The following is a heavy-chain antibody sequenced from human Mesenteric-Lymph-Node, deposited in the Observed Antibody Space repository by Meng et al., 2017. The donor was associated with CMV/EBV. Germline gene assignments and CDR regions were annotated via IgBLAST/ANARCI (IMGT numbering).Heavy chain of an antibody. J-gene: IGHJ6*02. CDR3: ARDYYDQNYYGMDV. CDR1: GFTFSSYA. V-gene: IGHV3-64*02. CDR2: ISTNGGST. D-gene: IGHD3-3*01. Sequence: GESLKISCAASGFTFSSYAMHWVRQAPGKGLEYVSAISTNGGSTYYADSVKGRFTISRDNSKNTLYLQMNSLRAEDTAVYYCARDYYDQNYYGMDVWGQGTTVTVSS.